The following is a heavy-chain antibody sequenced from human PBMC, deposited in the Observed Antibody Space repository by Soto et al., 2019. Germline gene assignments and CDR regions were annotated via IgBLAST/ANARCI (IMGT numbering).Heavy chain of an antibody. CDR2: IIPIFGTA. Sequence: SVKVSCKASGGTFSSYAISWVRQAPGQGLEWMGGIIPIFGTANYAQKFQGRVTITADESTSTAYMELSSLRSEDTAVYYCASFSKNQYSSSPGYFDYWGQGTLVTVSS. J-gene: IGHJ4*02. CDR3: ASFSKNQYSSSPGYFDY. D-gene: IGHD6-6*01. CDR1: GGTFSSYA. V-gene: IGHV1-69*13.